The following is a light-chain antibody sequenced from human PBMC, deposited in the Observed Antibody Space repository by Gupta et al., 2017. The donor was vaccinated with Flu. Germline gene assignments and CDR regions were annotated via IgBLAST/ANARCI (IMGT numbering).Light chain of an antibody. Sequence: TSDVGGYYFVSWYQQHSGKAPRLIIYNVEKRPSGVPDRFSGSKTGNTASLTVSGLQPEDEADYYCCSYTRSSTWVFGGGTKLSVL. CDR2: NVE. J-gene: IGLJ3*02. V-gene: IGLV2-11*03. CDR1: TSDVGGYYF. CDR3: CSYTRSSTWV.